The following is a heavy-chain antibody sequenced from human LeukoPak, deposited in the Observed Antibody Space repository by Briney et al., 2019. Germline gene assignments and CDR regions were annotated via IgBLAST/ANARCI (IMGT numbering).Heavy chain of an antibody. Sequence: GGSLRLSCAAAGFTVSSTYLTWVRQAPGKGLEWLSVIYSGGYTYYADSVKGRFFISRDISENMVYLQMNSLSVEDTAVYFCARGRPAHYFDSWGPGTLVTVS. CDR2: IYSGGYT. D-gene: IGHD6-6*01. J-gene: IGHJ4*02. CDR1: GFTVSSTY. V-gene: IGHV3-66*01. CDR3: ARGRPAHYFDS.